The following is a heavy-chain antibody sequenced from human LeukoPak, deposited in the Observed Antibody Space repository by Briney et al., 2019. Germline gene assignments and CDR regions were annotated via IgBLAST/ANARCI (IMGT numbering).Heavy chain of an antibody. V-gene: IGHV3-23*01. D-gene: IGHD1-26*01. CDR2: ISGSGGST. CDR3: AKDFNGNYYSLWDS. J-gene: IGHJ4*02. CDR1: GFTFSSYA. Sequence: GGSLRLSYAASGFTFSSYAMSWVRQAPGKGLQWVSAISGSGGSTYYADSVKGRFTISRDNSKNTLYLQMNSLRAEDTAVYYCAKDFNGNYYSLWDSWGQGTLVTVSS.